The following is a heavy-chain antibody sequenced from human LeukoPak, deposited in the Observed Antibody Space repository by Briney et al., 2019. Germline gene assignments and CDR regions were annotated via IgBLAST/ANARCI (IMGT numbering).Heavy chain of an antibody. V-gene: IGHV3-23*01. Sequence: GGSLRLSCAASGFTFSSYSMNWVRQAPGKGLEWVSAIIGSRGSTYYADSVKGRFTISRDNSKNTLYLQMKSLRAEDTAVYYCAKDMLVVPSATDAFDIWGQGTMVTVSS. CDR2: IIGSRGST. CDR3: AKDMLVVPSATDAFDI. CDR1: GFTFSSYS. J-gene: IGHJ3*02. D-gene: IGHD2-2*01.